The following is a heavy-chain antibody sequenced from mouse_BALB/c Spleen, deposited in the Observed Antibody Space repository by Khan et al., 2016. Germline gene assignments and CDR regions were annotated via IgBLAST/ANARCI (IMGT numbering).Heavy chain of an antibody. CDR1: GYTFTSYW. CDR2: IAPGSGST. J-gene: IGHJ2*01. D-gene: IGHD1-1*01. CDR3: ARDFYYGSSYYFDY. Sequence: DLVKPGASVKLSCKASGYTFTSYWINWIKQRPGQGLEWIGRIAPGSGSTYYNEMFKGKATLTVDTSSSTAYIQLSSLSSEDSAVYFCARDFYYGSSYYFDYWGQGTTLTVSS. V-gene: IGHV1S41*01.